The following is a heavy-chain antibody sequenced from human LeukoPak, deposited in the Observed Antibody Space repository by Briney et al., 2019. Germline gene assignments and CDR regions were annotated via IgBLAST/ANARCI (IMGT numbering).Heavy chain of an antibody. CDR3: ARDLYYYYYYMDV. CDR1: GFTFDDYA. J-gene: IGHJ6*03. Sequence: GGSLRLSCAASGFTFDDYAMHWVRQAPGKGLEWVSGISWNSGDIDYADSVKGRFTISRDNAKNSLYLQMNSLRAEDTAVYYCARDLYYYYYYMDVWGKGTTVTVSS. CDR2: ISWNSGDI. V-gene: IGHV3-9*01.